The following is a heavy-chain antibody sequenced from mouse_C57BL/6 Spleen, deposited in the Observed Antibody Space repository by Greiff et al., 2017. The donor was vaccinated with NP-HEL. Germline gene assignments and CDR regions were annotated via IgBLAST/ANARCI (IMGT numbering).Heavy chain of an antibody. CDR2: IHPNSGST. CDR3: ARYYGSSYGY. J-gene: IGHJ2*01. CDR1: GYTFTSYW. V-gene: IGHV1-64*01. Sequence: QVQLQQPGAELVKPGASVKLSCKASGYTFTSYWMHWVKQRPGQGLEWIGMIHPNSGSTNYNEKFKSKATLTVDKSSSTAYMQLSSLTSEDSSVYYFARYYGSSYGYWGQGTTLTVSS. D-gene: IGHD1-1*01.